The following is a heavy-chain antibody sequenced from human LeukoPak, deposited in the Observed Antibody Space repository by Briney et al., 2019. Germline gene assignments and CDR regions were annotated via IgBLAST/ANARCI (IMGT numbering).Heavy chain of an antibody. CDR3: AKDLDTAMASYYCYGMDV. CDR1: GFTFSSYA. Sequence: GGSLRLSCAASGFTFSSYAMSWVRQAPGKGLEWVSAISGSGGSTYYADSVKGRFTISRDNSKNTLYLQMNSLRAEDTAVYYCAKDLDTAMASYYCYGMDVWGQGTTVTVSS. J-gene: IGHJ6*02. CDR2: ISGSGGST. V-gene: IGHV3-23*01. D-gene: IGHD5-18*01.